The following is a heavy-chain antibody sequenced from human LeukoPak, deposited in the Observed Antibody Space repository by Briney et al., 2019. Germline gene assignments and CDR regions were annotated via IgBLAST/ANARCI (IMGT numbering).Heavy chain of an antibody. CDR1: GYSFADYY. Sequence: ASVTVSCKASGYSFADYYIHWVRLAPGQGLEWMGSINTNNGGTNYAQKFQGRVTMTTGTSTSTAYMELRSLRSDDTAVYYCARDWKPRITMREDAFDIWGQGTMVTVSS. J-gene: IGHJ3*02. D-gene: IGHD3-22*01. CDR2: INTNNGGT. V-gene: IGHV1-2*02. CDR3: ARDWKPRITMREDAFDI.